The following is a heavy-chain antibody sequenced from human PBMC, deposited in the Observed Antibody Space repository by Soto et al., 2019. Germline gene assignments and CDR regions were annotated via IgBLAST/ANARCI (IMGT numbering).Heavy chain of an antibody. CDR3: VRDQKYFRVNGNWFDS. J-gene: IGHJ5*01. V-gene: IGHV1-18*04. D-gene: IGHD2-2*01. CDR2: ASGNNGAS. CDR1: GYTSADFG. Sequence: ASVQVSCKASGYTSADFGISCVRQAPGQGLEWMGWASGNNGASNPAPKVQGRITMTLDTSTGVSYMALRSLRSNDTAIYYCVRDQKYFRVNGNWFDSWGQGTLVTVSS.